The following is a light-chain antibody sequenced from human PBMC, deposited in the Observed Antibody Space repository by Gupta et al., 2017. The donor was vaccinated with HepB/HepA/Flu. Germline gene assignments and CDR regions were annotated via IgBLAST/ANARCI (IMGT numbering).Light chain of an antibody. V-gene: IGKV1-5*03. J-gene: IGKJ1*01. CDR1: RSNSNW. CDR3: QQYNSNSET. CDR2: ELS. Sequence: DIQMTQSPSTLSASVGDRVTITCRASRSNSNWLAWYQQKPGQAPKLLIQELSSLESGVPSRFSGSGSGTEFTLTISSLQPDDFATYYCQQYNSNSETFGQGTKVEIK.